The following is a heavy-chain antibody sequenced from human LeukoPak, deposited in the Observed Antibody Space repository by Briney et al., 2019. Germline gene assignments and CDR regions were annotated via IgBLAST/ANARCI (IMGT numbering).Heavy chain of an antibody. J-gene: IGHJ4*02. D-gene: IGHD3/OR15-3a*01. CDR2: ISWDGGST. Sequence: GGSLRLSCAASGFTFDDCTMHWVRQAPGKGLEWVSLISWDGGSTYYGDSVKGRFTISRDNSKNSLYLQMNSLGTEDTALYYCAKDSAGTSLKTAIDYWGQGTLVTVSS. CDR1: GFTFDDCT. V-gene: IGHV3-43*01. CDR3: AKDSAGTSLKTAIDY.